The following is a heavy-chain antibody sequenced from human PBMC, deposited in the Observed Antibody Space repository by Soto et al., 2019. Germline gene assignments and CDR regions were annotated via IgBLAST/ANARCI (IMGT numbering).Heavy chain of an antibody. D-gene: IGHD5-18*01. CDR1: GGTFSSYT. Sequence: QVQLVQSGAEVKKPGSSVKVSCKASGGTFSSYTISWVRQAPGQGLEWMGRIIPILGIANYAQKIQGRVTITADKSTSTAYMELSSLRSEDTAVYYCARAKSGYSYGAYYYYYGMDVWGQGTTVTVSS. CDR2: IIPILGIA. V-gene: IGHV1-69*02. CDR3: ARAKSGYSYGAYYYYYGMDV. J-gene: IGHJ6*02.